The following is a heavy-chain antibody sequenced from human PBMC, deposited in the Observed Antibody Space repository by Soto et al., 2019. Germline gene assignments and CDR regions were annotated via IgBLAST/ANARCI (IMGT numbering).Heavy chain of an antibody. V-gene: IGHV3-23*01. CDR3: AKDKLDIVVVPAAMGWFDP. CDR2: ISGSGGST. J-gene: IGHJ5*02. D-gene: IGHD2-2*01. Sequence: GGSLRLSCAASGFTFSSYAMSWVRQAPGKGLEWVSAISGSGGSTYYADSVKGRFTISRDNSKNTLYLQMNSLRAEDTAVYYCAKDKLDIVVVPAAMGWFDPWGQGTLVTVSS. CDR1: GFTFSSYA.